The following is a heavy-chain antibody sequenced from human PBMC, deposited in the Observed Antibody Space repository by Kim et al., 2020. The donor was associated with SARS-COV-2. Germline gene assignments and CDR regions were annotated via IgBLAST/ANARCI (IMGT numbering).Heavy chain of an antibody. J-gene: IGHJ5*02. V-gene: IGHV1-2*06. CDR3: ARDSCSGGSCYSWWFDP. CDR2: INPNSGGT. CDR1: GYTFTGYY. D-gene: IGHD2-15*01. Sequence: ASVKVSCKASGYTFTGYYMHWVRQAPGQGLEWMGRINPNSGGTNYAQKFQGRVTMTRDTSISTAYMELSRLRSDDTAVYYCARDSCSGGSCYSWWFDPWGQGTLGTVSS.